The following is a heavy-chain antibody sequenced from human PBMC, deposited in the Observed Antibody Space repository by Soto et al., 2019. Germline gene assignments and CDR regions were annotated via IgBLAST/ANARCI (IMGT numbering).Heavy chain of an antibody. CDR3: ARQGAGFGPFYMDV. J-gene: IGHJ6*03. V-gene: IGHV3-66*04. Sequence: GGSLRLSCAASGFTVSSNYMTWVRQAPGKGLEWVSVIYSGGSTYYADSVKGRFTISRDNSKNTLYLQMNSLRAEDTAVYYCARQGAGFGPFYMDVWGKGTTVTVSS. CDR1: GFTVSSNY. CDR2: IYSGGST. D-gene: IGHD3-10*01.